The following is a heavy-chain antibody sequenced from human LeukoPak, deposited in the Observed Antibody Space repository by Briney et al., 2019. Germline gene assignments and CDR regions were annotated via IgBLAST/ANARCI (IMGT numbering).Heavy chain of an antibody. CDR2: IKSDGSST. V-gene: IGHV3-74*01. J-gene: IGHJ4*02. Sequence: GGSLRLSCAASGFTFSSYWIHWVRQAPGKGREGVSRIKSDGSSTGYADSVKGRFTISRDNAKNTLYLQMNSLRAEDTAVYYCAREWYSSGWYVDYWGQGTLVTVSS. CDR1: GFTFSSYW. D-gene: IGHD6-19*01. CDR3: AREWYSSGWYVDY.